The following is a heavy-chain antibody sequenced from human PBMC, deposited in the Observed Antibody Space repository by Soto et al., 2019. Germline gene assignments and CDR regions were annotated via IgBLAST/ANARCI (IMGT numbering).Heavy chain of an antibody. CDR3: VILWGVGLTRLRFEC. CDR1: GYTFNRHY. CDR2: IDPSGGDT. V-gene: IGHV1-46*02. J-gene: IGHJ6*01. Sequence: QVQLVQSGAEVRKPGASVKVSCKASGYTFNRHYIQWVRQAPGQGLEWMGMIDPSGGDTNYAKKFVRRGTVTMASLTSTVYLLVWGLSSEVMAVYYCVILWGVGLTRLRFECWG. D-gene: IGHD3-16*01.